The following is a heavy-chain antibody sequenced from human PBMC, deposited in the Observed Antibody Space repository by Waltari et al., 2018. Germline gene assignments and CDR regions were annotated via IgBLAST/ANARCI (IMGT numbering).Heavy chain of an antibody. V-gene: IGHV3-23*03. D-gene: IGHD2-15*01. Sequence: EVQLLESGGGLVQPGGSLRLSCAASGFTFSSYAMSWVRQAPGKGLEWVSVIYSGGSTYYADSVKGRFTMSRDNSKNTQYLQMNSLRAEDTAVYYCAKDDHCSGGSCYPSDAFDIWGQGTMVTVSS. CDR2: IYSGGST. J-gene: IGHJ3*02. CDR3: AKDDHCSGGSCYPSDAFDI. CDR1: GFTFSSYA.